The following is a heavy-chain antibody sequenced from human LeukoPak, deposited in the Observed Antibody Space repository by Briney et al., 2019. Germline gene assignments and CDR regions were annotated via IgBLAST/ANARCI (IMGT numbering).Heavy chain of an antibody. V-gene: IGHV4-39*01. CDR2: IYHGGRT. J-gene: IGHJ4*02. CDR1: GGYISRTSYL. CDR3: ARQIPDERGYYQYYF. D-gene: IGHD3-22*01. Sequence: SETLSLTCTVSGGYISRTSYLWGWVRQPPGEGLEWIGSIYHGGRTFYNPSLKSRVTVSADTSKNHISLTVRSVTAADTAVYYCARQIPDERGYYQYYFWGQGTLVTVSS.